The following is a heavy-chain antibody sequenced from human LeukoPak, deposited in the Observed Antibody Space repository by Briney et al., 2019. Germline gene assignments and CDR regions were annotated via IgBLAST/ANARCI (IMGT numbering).Heavy chain of an antibody. CDR1: GYTFTSYA. J-gene: IGHJ4*02. CDR2: INAGNGNT. V-gene: IGHV1-3*01. Sequence: GASVTVSCTASGYTFTSYAMHWVRQAPGQRLEWMGWINAGNGNTKYSQKFQGRVTITRDTSASTAYMELSSLRSEDTAVYYCAREVGGGSSLPYGDWGQGTLVTVSS. CDR3: AREVGGGSSLPYGD. D-gene: IGHD4-23*01.